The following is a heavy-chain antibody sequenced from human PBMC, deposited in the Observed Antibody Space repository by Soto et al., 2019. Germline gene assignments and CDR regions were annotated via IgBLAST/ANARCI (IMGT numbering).Heavy chain of an antibody. V-gene: IGHV3-21*01. Sequence: GWSLRLSCAASGFTFSSYSMNWVRQAPGKGLEWVSSISSSSYIYYADSVKGRFTISRDNAKNSLYLQMNSLRAEDTAVYYCARDRGDGLWPYQFDYWGQGTLVTVSS. J-gene: IGHJ4*02. D-gene: IGHD2-2*01. CDR2: ISSSSYI. CDR1: GFTFSSYS. CDR3: ARDRGDGLWPYQFDY.